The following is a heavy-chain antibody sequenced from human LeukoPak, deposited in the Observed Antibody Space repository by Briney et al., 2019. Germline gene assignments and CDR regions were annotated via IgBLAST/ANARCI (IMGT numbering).Heavy chain of an antibody. CDR1: GFTFSSYA. Sequence: GGSLRLSCAASGFTFSSYAMSWVRQAPGKGLEWVSAISGSGGSTYYADSVKGRFTISRDNSKNTLYLQMNSRRAEDTAVYYCAKDWYFLEWLGAFDIWGQGTMVTVSS. D-gene: IGHD3-3*01. CDR3: AKDWYFLEWLGAFDI. V-gene: IGHV3-23*01. CDR2: ISGSGGST. J-gene: IGHJ3*02.